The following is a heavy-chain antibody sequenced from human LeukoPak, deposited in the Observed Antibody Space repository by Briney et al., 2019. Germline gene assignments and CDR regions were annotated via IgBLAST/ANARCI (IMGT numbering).Heavy chain of an antibody. CDR1: GGSISSYY. CDR2: IYYSGST. D-gene: IGHD3-9*01. CDR3: AIESEERRTWYDIGRWFDP. V-gene: IGHV4-59*01. J-gene: IGHJ5*02. Sequence: SETLSLTCTVSGGSISSYYWSWIRQPPGKGLEWIGYIYYSGSTNYNPSLKSRVTISVDTSKNHFSLRLSSVTAADTAVYYCAIESEERRTWYDIGRWFDPWGQGTLVTVSS.